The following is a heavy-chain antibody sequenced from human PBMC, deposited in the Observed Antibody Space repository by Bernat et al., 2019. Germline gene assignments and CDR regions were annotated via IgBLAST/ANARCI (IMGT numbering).Heavy chain of an antibody. CDR1: GFTFSSYG. D-gene: IGHD6-19*01. V-gene: IGHV3-30*18. CDR2: ISYDGSNK. J-gene: IGHJ4*02. CDR3: AKVFEMYSSGWSTLPHLDY. Sequence: QVQLVESGGGVVQPGGSLRLSCEASGFTFSSYGMHWVRQAPGKGLEWVAVISYDGSNKYYGDSVKGRFTISRDNSKNTLYLQMNSLRAEDTAVYYCAKVFEMYSSGWSTLPHLDYWGQGSLVTASS.